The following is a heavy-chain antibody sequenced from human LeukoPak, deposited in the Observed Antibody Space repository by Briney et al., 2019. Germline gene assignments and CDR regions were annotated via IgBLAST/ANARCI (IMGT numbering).Heavy chain of an antibody. Sequence: GRSLRLSCAASGFTFSSYGMHWVRQAPGKGLEWVAVISYDGSNKYYADSVKGRFTISRDNSKNTLYLQMNSLRAEDTAVYYCAKGLKAAAPWSAFDIWGQGTMVTVSS. CDR3: AKGLKAAAPWSAFDI. V-gene: IGHV3-30*18. D-gene: IGHD6-13*01. CDR1: GFTFSSYG. CDR2: ISYDGSNK. J-gene: IGHJ3*02.